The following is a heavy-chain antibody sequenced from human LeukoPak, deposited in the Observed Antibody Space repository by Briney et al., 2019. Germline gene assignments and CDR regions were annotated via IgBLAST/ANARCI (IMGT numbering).Heavy chain of an antibody. CDR2: IYYSGST. D-gene: IGHD6-19*01. V-gene: IGHV4-39*01. CDR3: ARREPSTSSGWRRSDY. CDR1: GGSISSSSYY. J-gene: IGHJ4*02. Sequence: SETLSLTCTVSGGSISSSSYYWGWIRQPPGKGLEWIGSIYYSGSTYYNPSLKSRVTISVDTSKNQFSLKLSSVTAADTAVYYCARREPSTSSGWRRSDYWGQGTLVTVSS.